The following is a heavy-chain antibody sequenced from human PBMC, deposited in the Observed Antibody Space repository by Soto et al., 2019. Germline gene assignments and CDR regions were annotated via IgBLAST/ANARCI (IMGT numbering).Heavy chain of an antibody. D-gene: IGHD3-10*01. J-gene: IGHJ4*02. CDR1: GDTFNFYT. Sequence: QVQLVQSGAEVKKPGSSVKVSCKASGDTFNFYTINWVRQAPGLGLEWMGRFNPILSFSNAALKFQGRVTLTADTSTSTAYMVLSSLRSEDTAIYYSATSFGSGSRAYYWGQGALVTVSS. CDR2: FNPILSFS. CDR3: ATSFGSGSRAYY. V-gene: IGHV1-69*02.